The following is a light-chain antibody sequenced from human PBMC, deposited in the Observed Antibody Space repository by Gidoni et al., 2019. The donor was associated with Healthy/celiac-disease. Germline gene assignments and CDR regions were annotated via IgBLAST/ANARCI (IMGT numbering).Light chain of an antibody. CDR3: CSYAGSSTVV. Sequence: SALTQPAPVSGSPGQSLTISCTGTSSDVGSYNLVSWYQQHPGKAPKLMIYEGSKRPSGVSNRFSGSKSGNTASLTSSGLQAEDEADYYCCSYAGSSTVVFGGGTKLTVL. CDR1: SSDVGSYNL. J-gene: IGLJ2*01. V-gene: IGLV2-23*01. CDR2: EGS.